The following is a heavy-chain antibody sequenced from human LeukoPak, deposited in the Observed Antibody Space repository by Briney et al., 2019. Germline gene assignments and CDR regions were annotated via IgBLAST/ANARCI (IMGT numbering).Heavy chain of an antibody. J-gene: IGHJ4*02. CDR3: ARCPRSGKWELLYYFDY. D-gene: IGHD1-26*01. Sequence: ASVKVSCKASGGTFSSYAISWVRQATGQGLEWMGGIIPIFGTANYAQKFQGRVTITADESTSTAYMELSSLRSEDTAVYYCARCPRSGKWELLYYFDYWGQGTLVTVSS. V-gene: IGHV1-69*13. CDR2: IIPIFGTA. CDR1: GGTFSSYA.